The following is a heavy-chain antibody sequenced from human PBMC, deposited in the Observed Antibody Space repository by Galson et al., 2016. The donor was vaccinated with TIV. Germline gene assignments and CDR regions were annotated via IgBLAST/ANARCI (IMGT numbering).Heavy chain of an antibody. Sequence: SVKVSCKASGGSFSTHTFNWVRQAPGQGLEWMGGIVPLFRTTNYAQKFQGRVTFTADESRSTAYMELSSLKSEDTAIYYCATDRNTARDTYPAYYGMDAWGQGTAVIVSS. D-gene: IGHD5-18*01. CDR2: IVPLFRTT. J-gene: IGHJ6*02. V-gene: IGHV1-69*13. CDR3: ATDRNTARDTYPAYYGMDA. CDR1: GGSFSTHT.